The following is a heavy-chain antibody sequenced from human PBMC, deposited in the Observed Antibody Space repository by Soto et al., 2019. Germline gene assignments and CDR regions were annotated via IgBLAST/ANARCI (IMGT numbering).Heavy chain of an antibody. J-gene: IGHJ6*02. V-gene: IGHV3-15*01. CDR1: GFTFSNAW. D-gene: IGHD6-6*01. Sequence: PGGSLRLSCAASGFTFSNAWMSWVRHAPGKGLEWVGRIKSKTDGGTTDYAAPVKGRFTISRDDSKNTLYLQMNSLKTEDTAVYYCTTASGIAARTYYYYYYGMDVWGQGTTVTVSS. CDR3: TTASGIAARTYYYYYYGMDV. CDR2: IKSKTDGGTT.